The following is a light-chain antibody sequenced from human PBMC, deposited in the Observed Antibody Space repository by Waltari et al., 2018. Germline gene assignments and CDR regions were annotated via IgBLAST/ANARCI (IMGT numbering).Light chain of an antibody. CDR2: GNS. CDR3: QSYDSSLSGLDVV. CDR1: SSNIGAGYD. J-gene: IGLJ2*01. Sequence: QSVLTQPPSVSGAPGQRVTISCTGSSSNIGAGYDVHWYQQLPGTAPKLLIYGNSNRPSGVPDRFSGSKSGTSDSLAITGLQAEDEADYYCQSYDSSLSGLDVVFGGGTKLTVL. V-gene: IGLV1-40*01.